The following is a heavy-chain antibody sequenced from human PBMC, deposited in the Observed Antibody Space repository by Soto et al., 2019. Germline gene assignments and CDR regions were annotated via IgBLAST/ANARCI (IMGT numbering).Heavy chain of an antibody. V-gene: IGHV4-31*03. D-gene: IGHD3-3*01. CDR3: ARSTYYDFWSPYYYGMDV. CDR1: GGSISSCGYY. CDR2: IYYSGST. Sequence: SETLSLTCTVSGGSISSCGYYWSCIRQHPGKGLEWIGYIYYSGSTYYNPSLKSRVTISVDTSKNQFSLKLSSVTAADTAVYYCARSTYYDFWSPYYYGMDVWGQGTTVTVSS. J-gene: IGHJ6*02.